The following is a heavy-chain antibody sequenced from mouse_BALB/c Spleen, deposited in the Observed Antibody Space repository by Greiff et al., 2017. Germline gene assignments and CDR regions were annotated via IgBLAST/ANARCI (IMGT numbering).Heavy chain of an antibody. CDR1: GFSLTDYG. CDR2: IWGGGST. D-gene: IGHD2-3*01. J-gene: IGHJ2*01. CDR3: AKHNDGYYASFDY. V-gene: IGHV2-6-5*01. Sequence: QVQLQQSGPGLVAPSQSLSITCTVSGFSLTDYGVSWIRQPPGKGLEWLGVIWGGGSTYYNSALKSRLSISKDNSKSQVFLKMNSLQTDDTAMYYCAKHNDGYYASFDYWGQGTTLTVSS.